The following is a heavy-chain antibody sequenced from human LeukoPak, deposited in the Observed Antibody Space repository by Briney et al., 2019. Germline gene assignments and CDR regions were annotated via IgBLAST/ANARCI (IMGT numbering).Heavy chain of an antibody. Sequence: SVKVSCEASGGAFSSHSFNWVRQAPGQGLQWLGGIIPMSSTTKYAQSFQGRVTITADESTRTAFMELSSLRPEDTAVYYCARPRRYYDSWSGYPPFDYWGQGTLVTVSS. CDR1: GGAFSSHS. D-gene: IGHD3-3*01. J-gene: IGHJ4*02. V-gene: IGHV1-69*13. CDR3: ARPRRYYDSWSGYPPFDY. CDR2: IIPMSSTT.